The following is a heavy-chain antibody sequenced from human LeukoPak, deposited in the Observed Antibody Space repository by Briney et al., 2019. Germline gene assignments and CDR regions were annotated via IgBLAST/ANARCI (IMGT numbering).Heavy chain of an antibody. CDR2: IKGSGGDT. J-gene: IGHJ4*02. CDR1: GFTFSSYW. Sequence: GGSLRLSCAASGFTFSSYWMTWVRQAPGKGPEWVSGIKGSGGDTYYADSVKGRFTISRDNSKNTLYLQMNSLRAEDTAVYYCARSRYSGNFVFDYWGQGTLVTVSS. D-gene: IGHD5-12*01. CDR3: ARSRYSGNFVFDY. V-gene: IGHV3-23*01.